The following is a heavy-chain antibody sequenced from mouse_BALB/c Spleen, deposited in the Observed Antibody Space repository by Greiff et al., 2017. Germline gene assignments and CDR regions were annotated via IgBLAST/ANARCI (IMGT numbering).Heavy chain of an antibody. J-gene: IGHJ1*01. CDR1: GFSLTSYG. Sequence: VQLVESGPGLVAPSQSLSITCTVSGFSLTSYGVHWVRQPPGKGLEWLGVIWAGGSTNYNSALMSRLSISKDNSKSQVFLKMNSLQTDDTAMYYCARDPYYYGSSHWYFDVWGAGTTVTVSS. CDR3: ARDPYYYGSSHWYFDV. D-gene: IGHD1-1*01. CDR2: IWAGGST. V-gene: IGHV2-9*02.